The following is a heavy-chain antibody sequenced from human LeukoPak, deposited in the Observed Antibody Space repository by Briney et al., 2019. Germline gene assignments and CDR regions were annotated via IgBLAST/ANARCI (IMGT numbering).Heavy chain of an antibody. D-gene: IGHD6-6*01. CDR2: ITNSGGT. CDR1: GGSISSYY. Sequence: SETLSLTCTVSGGSISSYYWTWIRQPAGEGLEWIGRITNSGGTNYNPSLKSRVTMSVDPSKNQFFLKLTPVTAADTAVYYCAREGRRASPGYWGQGTLVTVSS. V-gene: IGHV4-4*07. CDR3: AREGRRASPGY. J-gene: IGHJ4*02.